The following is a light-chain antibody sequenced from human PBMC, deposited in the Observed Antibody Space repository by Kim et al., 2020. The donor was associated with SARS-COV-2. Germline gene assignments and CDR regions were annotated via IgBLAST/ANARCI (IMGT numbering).Light chain of an antibody. CDR3: QQRTTWPLT. Sequence: SLSPGETDARSCRASQSLSRYLVWYQQKPGQPPRLLIYDVSNRATGIPARFSGSGSGTDFTLTISSLQPEDSAVYYCQQRTTWPLTFGGGTKLEI. J-gene: IGKJ4*01. V-gene: IGKV3-11*01. CDR1: QSLSRY. CDR2: DVS.